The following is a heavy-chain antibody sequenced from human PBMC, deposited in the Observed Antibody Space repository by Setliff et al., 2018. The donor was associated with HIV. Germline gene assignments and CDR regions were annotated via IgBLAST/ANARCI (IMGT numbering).Heavy chain of an antibody. Sequence: KASETLSLTCAVSSYSISGGYYWGWIRQPPGKGLEWIGSIYHSGSTYYNPSLKSRVTISVDTSKNQFSLKLSSVTAADTAVYYCARDWAAPYYYGMDVWGPGTTVTVSS. CDR2: IYHSGST. V-gene: IGHV4-38-2*02. CDR1: SYSISGGYY. CDR3: ARDWAAPYYYGMDV. J-gene: IGHJ6*02. D-gene: IGHD3-16*01.